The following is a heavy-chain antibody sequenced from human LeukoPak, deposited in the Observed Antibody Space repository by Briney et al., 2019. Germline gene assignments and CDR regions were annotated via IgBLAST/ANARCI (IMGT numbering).Heavy chain of an antibody. CDR3: TPLGYHLDY. V-gene: IGHV3-48*03. D-gene: IGHD3-22*01. J-gene: IGHJ4*02. CDR1: GFDFSTYE. Sequence: GGSLILSCAASGFDFSTYEMNWVRQAPGKGLEWVAYFAGSDTTKYYADSVRGRFTISRDSAKNSLYLQMHSLRAEDTALYYCTPLGYHLDYWAQGTLVTVSS. CDR2: FAGSDTTK.